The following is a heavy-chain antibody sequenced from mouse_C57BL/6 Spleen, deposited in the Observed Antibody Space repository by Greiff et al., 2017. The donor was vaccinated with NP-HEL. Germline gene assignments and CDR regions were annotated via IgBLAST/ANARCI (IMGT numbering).Heavy chain of an antibody. CDR2: ISSGSSTI. CDR3: ARPGYYGSSLWYFDV. Sequence: EVQRVESGGGLVKPGGSLKLSCAASGFTFSDYGMHWVRQAPEKGLEWVAYISSGSSTIYYADTVKGRFTISRDNAKNTLFLQMTSLRSEDTAMYYCARPGYYGSSLWYFDVWGTGTTVTVSS. D-gene: IGHD1-1*01. J-gene: IGHJ1*03. V-gene: IGHV5-17*01. CDR1: GFTFSDYG.